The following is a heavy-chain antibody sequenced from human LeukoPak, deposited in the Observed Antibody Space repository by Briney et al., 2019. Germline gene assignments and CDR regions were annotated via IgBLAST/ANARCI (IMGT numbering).Heavy chain of an antibody. D-gene: IGHD3-9*01. CDR1: GGSISSGSYY. CDR2: INTSGNS. J-gene: IGHJ4*02. V-gene: IGHV4-61*02. CDR3: ASIFPHFDY. Sequence: SETLSLTCTVSGGSISSGSYYWSWIRQPAGKGLEWIGRINTSGNSHYNPSLKSRVTMSVDTSTNQFSLRLSSVTAADTAVYYCASIFPHFDYWGQGTLVTVSS.